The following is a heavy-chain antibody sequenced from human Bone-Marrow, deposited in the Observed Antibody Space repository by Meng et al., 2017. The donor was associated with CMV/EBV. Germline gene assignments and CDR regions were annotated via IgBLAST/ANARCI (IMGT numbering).Heavy chain of an antibody. CDR1: GFTFSDYY. Sequence: GGSLRLSCAASGFTFSDYYMSWIRQAPGKGLEWVSSISSSSSYIYYADSVKGRFTISRDNAKNSLYLQMNSLRAEDTAVYYCAREWVTTSAYGMDVWGQGTTVTVSS. CDR3: AREWVTTSAYGMDV. J-gene: IGHJ6*02. CDR2: ISSSSSYI. V-gene: IGHV3-11*05. D-gene: IGHD4-11*01.